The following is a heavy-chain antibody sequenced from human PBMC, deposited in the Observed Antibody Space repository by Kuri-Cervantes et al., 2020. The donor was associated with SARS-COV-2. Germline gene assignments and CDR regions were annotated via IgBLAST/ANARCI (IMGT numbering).Heavy chain of an antibody. V-gene: IGHV1-2*04. CDR2: INPNSGYT. Sequence: ASVKVSCKASGYTFTGYYIHWVRQAPGQGLEWMGWINPNSGYTNSAQKFQGWVTMTRDTSISTAYMELSSLRSVDTAVYYCARADLATSNYGMDVWGQGTTVTVSS. CDR1: GYTFTGYY. CDR3: ARADLATSNYGMDV. D-gene: IGHD5-24*01. J-gene: IGHJ6*02.